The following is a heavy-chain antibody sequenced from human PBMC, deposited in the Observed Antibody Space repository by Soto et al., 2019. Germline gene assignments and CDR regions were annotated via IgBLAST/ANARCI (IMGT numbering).Heavy chain of an antibody. CDR3: ARGVSMAGRPGFFHH. CDR1: GETFRRDV. D-gene: IGHD6-6*01. Sequence: SVKGSCKAPGETFRRDVISWVRQAPVQGLEWLGGITPMSGTTDYAQKFQGRVTISADKSTGTAYFELSSLTFDDTGVYYCARGVSMAGRPGFFHHWGQGSLVTVSS. V-gene: IGHV1-69*06. CDR2: ITPMSGTT. J-gene: IGHJ1*01.